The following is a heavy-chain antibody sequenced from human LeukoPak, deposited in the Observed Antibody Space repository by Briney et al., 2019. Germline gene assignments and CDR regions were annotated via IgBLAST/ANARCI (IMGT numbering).Heavy chain of an antibody. D-gene: IGHD2-2*01. V-gene: IGHV1-2*02. J-gene: IGHJ4*02. Sequence: ASVKVSCKASGYTFTGYYMHWVRQAPGQGLEWMGWINPNSGGTNYAQKFQGRVTMTRDTSISTAYMELSRPRSDDTAVYYCARSFGIVVVPAANGGIGYWGQGTLVTVSS. CDR3: ARSFGIVVVPAANGGIGY. CDR2: INPNSGGT. CDR1: GYTFTGYY.